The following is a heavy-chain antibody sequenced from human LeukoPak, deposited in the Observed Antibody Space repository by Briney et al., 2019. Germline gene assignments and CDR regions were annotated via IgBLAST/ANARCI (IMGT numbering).Heavy chain of an antibody. V-gene: IGHV3-23*01. J-gene: IGHJ4*02. CDR3: ARERQNKDFWSGGDY. CDR1: GFSFSGYG. Sequence: PGGSLRLSCVASGFSFSGYGMCWVRQAPGKGLEWVSAIGNSGDNIHYADSVKGRFTISRDNSKNTLYLQMNTLRPEDTAVYYCARERQNKDFWSGGDYWGQGTLVTVSS. D-gene: IGHD3-3*01. CDR2: IGNSGDNI.